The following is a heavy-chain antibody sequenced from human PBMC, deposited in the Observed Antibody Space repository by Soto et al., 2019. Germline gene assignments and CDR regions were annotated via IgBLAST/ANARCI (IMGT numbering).Heavy chain of an antibody. CDR1: GASMNSYH. CDR3: ARDQGVAAAGITWFDP. Sequence: KPSETLSLTCTVSGASMNSYHWSWIRQPAGKGLEWIGHIHSSGSTNYNRSLKSRVTMSVDTSKNQFSLRLMSLTAADTAVYYCARDQGVAAAGITWFDPWGQGSLVTVSS. V-gene: IGHV4-4*07. J-gene: IGHJ5*02. D-gene: IGHD6-13*01. CDR2: IHSSGST.